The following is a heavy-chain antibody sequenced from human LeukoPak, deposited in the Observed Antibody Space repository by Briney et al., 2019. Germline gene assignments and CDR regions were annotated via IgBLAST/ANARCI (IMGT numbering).Heavy chain of an antibody. J-gene: IGHJ4*02. Sequence: PGGSLRLSCAASGFTFSSYAMSWVRQAPGKGLEWVSAISGSGGSTYYADSVKGRFTISRDNSKNTLYLQMNSLRAEDTAVYYCAKADHLLKLRFLEWYRNGLDYWGQGTLVTVSS. CDR2: ISGSGGST. CDR1: GFTFSSYA. V-gene: IGHV3-23*01. D-gene: IGHD3-3*01. CDR3: AKADHLLKLRFLEWYRNGLDY.